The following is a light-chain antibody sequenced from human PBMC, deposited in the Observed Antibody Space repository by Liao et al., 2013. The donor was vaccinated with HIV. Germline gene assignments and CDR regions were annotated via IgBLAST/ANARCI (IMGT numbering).Light chain of an antibody. CDR2: QDS. Sequence: SSELTQPPSVSVSPGQTASITCSGHTLGDKYASWYQQRPGQSPVLVIYQDSKRPSGIPERFSGSNSGNTATLTISGTQAMDEADYYCQAWDSSAVTFGGGTKLTVL. CDR1: TLGDKY. CDR3: QAWDSSAVT. V-gene: IGLV3-1*01. J-gene: IGLJ2*01.